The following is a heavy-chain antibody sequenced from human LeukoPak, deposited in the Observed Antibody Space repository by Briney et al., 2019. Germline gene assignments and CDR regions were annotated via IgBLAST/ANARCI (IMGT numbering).Heavy chain of an antibody. CDR3: ARHGTVSSGSYFDY. J-gene: IGHJ4*02. V-gene: IGHV4-4*02. CDR2: IYHSGTT. CDR1: GGSSSSSNW. Sequence: PSETLSLTCAVSGGSSSSSNWWSWARQPPGKGLEWIGEIYHSGTTNYNPSLKSRVTMFVDKSKNQISLRLSSVTAADTAVYYCARHGTVSSGSYFDYWVQGTQVTLS. D-gene: IGHD1-26*01.